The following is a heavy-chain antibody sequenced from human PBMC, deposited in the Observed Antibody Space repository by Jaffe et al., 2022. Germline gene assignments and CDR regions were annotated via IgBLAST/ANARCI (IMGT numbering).Heavy chain of an antibody. CDR3: TSGAKRRQWLVPFDY. D-gene: IGHD6-19*01. J-gene: IGHJ4*02. V-gene: IGHV3-49*04. Sequence: EVQLVESGGGLVQPGRSLRLSCTASGFTFGDYAMSWVRQAPGKGLEWVGFIRSKAYGGTTEYAASVKGRFTISRDDSKSIAYLQMNSLKTEDTAVYYCTSGAKRRQWLVPFDYWGQGTLVTVSS. CDR1: GFTFGDYA. CDR2: IRSKAYGGTT.